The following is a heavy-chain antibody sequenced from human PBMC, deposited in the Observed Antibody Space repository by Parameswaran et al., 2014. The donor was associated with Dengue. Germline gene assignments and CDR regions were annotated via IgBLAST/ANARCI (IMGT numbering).Heavy chain of an antibody. V-gene: IGHV4-30-4*01. D-gene: IGHD1-14*01. CDR2: IYYSGST. Sequence: WIRQPPGKGLEWIGYIYYSGSTYYNPSLKSRVTISVDTSKNQFSLKLSSVTAADTAVYYCARDPDQGGGMDVWGQGTTVTVSS. J-gene: IGHJ6*02. CDR3: ARDPDQGGGMDV.